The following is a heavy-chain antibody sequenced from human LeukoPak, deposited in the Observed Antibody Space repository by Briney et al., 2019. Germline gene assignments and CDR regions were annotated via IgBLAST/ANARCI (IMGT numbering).Heavy chain of an antibody. CDR2: ISSSSSYI. Sequence: GGSLRLSCPASGFTFSSYSMNWVRQAPGKGLEWVSSISSSSSYIYYADSVKGRFTISRDNAKNSLYLQMNSLSAEDAAVYYCVKDDGWVQYANWGQGTLVTVSS. J-gene: IGHJ4*02. CDR3: VKDDGWVQYAN. CDR1: GFTFSSYS. V-gene: IGHV3-21*04. D-gene: IGHD5-24*01.